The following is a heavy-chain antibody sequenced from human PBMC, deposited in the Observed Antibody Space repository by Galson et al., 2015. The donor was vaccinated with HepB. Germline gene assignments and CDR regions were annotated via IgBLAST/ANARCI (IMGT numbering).Heavy chain of an antibody. CDR3: AKLVPVVTPDFPVDY. CDR1: GFTFSSYG. D-gene: IGHD4-23*01. Sequence: SLRLSCAASGFTFSSYGMHWVRQAPGKGLEWVAVIWYDGSNKYYADSVKGRFTISRDNSKNTLYLQMNSLRAEDTAVYYCAKLVPVVTPDFPVDYWGQGTLVTVSS. V-gene: IGHV3-33*06. J-gene: IGHJ4*02. CDR2: IWYDGSNK.